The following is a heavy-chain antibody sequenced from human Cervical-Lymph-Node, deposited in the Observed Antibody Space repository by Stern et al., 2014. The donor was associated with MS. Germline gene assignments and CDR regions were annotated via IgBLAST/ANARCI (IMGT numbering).Heavy chain of an antibody. CDR1: GYTFTNNW. V-gene: IGHV5-51*04. D-gene: IGHD1-1*01. CDR3: ARPPPRRKWDDPNYGMDV. CDR2: IYPDDSDI. J-gene: IGHJ6*02. Sequence: EVQLVESGAEVKKPGESLKISCKGSGYTFTNNWIAWVRQMPGKGLEWMGIIYPDDSDIRYRPSLQGQVTISADKPLSTCHPPSSSLKAADSAVYYCARPPPRRKWDDPNYGMDVWGQGTTVTVSS.